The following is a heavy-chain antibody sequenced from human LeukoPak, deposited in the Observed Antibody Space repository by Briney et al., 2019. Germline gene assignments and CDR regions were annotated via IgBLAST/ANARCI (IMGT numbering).Heavy chain of an antibody. Sequence: QPGRSLRLSCAASGFTFSSYGMHWVRQAPGKGLEWVAVISHDGSNKKYADSVKGRFTISRDNSKNTLYLQMTSLRAEDTAVYYCARDCCDTRGYYDYWGQGTLVAVSS. CDR2: ISHDGSNK. V-gene: IGHV3-30*03. CDR3: ARDCCDTRGYYDY. CDR1: GFTFSSYG. J-gene: IGHJ4*02. D-gene: IGHD3-22*01.